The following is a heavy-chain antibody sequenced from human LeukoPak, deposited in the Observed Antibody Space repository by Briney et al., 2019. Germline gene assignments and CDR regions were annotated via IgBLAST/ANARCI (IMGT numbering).Heavy chain of an antibody. J-gene: IGHJ5*02. CDR2: INPNSGGT. D-gene: IGHD1-14*01. CDR1: GGTFSSYA. V-gene: IGHV1-2*02. CDR3: ARDPGGPAA. Sequence: ASVKVSCKASGGTFSSYAISWVRQAPGQGLEWMGWINPNSGGTNYAQKFQGRVTMTRDTSISTAYMELSRLRSDDTAVYYCARDPGGPAAWGQGTLVTVSS.